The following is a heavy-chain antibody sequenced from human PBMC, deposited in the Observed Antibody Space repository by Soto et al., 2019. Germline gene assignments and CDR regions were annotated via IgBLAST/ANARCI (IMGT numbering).Heavy chain of an antibody. D-gene: IGHD6-6*01. Sequence: SETLSLTCTVSGGPISSGGYYWSWIRQHPGKGLEWIGYIYYSGSTYFNPSLKRRLTMSVDTSKNQFSLQLSSVTAADTAVYYCARAGHSSSSEGANWFDPWGQGTLVTVSS. CDR3: ARAGHSSSSEGANWFDP. CDR2: IYYSGST. J-gene: IGHJ5*02. CDR1: GGPISSGGYY. V-gene: IGHV4-31*03.